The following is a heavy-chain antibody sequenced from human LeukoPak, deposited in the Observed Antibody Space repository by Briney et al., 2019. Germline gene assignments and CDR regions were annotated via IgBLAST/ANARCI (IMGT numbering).Heavy chain of an antibody. CDR1: GYTFTSYG. V-gene: IGHV1-69*13. D-gene: IGHD6-13*01. Sequence: ASVKVSCKASGYTFTSYGISWVRQAPGQGLEWMGGIIPIFGTANYAQKFQGRVTITADESTSTAYMELSSLRSEDTAVYYCASGIAAAGMSYYYYYYMDVWGKGTTVTISS. J-gene: IGHJ6*03. CDR2: IIPIFGTA. CDR3: ASGIAAAGMSYYYYYYMDV.